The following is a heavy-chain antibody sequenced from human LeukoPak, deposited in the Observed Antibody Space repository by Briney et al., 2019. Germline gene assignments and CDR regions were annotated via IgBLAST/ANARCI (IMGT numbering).Heavy chain of an antibody. D-gene: IGHD6-19*01. CDR1: GFTFSSYA. CDR2: ISYDGSNK. Sequence: PGGSLRLSCAASGFTFSSYAMHRVRQAPGKGLEWVAVISYDGSNKYYADSVKGRFTSSRDNSKNTLYLQMNSLRAEDTAVYYCARSRGYSSGRGAFDIWGQGTMVTVSS. J-gene: IGHJ3*02. V-gene: IGHV3-30-3*01. CDR3: ARSRGYSSGRGAFDI.